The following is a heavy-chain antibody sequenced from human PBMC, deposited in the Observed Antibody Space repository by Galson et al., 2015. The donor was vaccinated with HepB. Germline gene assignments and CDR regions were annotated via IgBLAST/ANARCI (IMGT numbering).Heavy chain of an antibody. D-gene: IGHD3-10*01. CDR1: GYSSTNYW. J-gene: IGHJ4*02. CDR2: TYPDDSDT. Sequence: HSGAEAKKPGESLRISCQASGYSSTNYWICWVRQMLGKGLEGMGITYPDDSDTTYSSSFRGQVTISADKSISTANLQWSGLKASDTAMYYGARQVTSYYGSGIYEWGQGTLVTVSS. CDR3: ARQVTSYYGSGIYE. V-gene: IGHV5-51*01.